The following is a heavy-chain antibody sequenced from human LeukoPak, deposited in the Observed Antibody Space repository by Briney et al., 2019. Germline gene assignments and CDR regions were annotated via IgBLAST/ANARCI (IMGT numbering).Heavy chain of an antibody. Sequence: GGSLRLSCAASGFTFRIYSMNWVRQAPGKGLEWVSSISSSSSYIYYADSVKGRFTISRDNSRNTLFLQLNSLRADDTAVYYCAKEGGSGWSFFDYWGQGTLVTVSS. CDR2: ISSSSSYI. D-gene: IGHD6-19*01. CDR1: GFTFRIYS. CDR3: AKEGGSGWSFFDY. V-gene: IGHV3-21*04. J-gene: IGHJ4*02.